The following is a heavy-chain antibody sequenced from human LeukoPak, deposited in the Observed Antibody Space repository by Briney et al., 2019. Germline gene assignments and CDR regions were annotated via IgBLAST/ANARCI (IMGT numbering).Heavy chain of an antibody. CDR3: TIESGCDYVHY. D-gene: IGHD5-12*01. CDR1: GFTFGDYA. Sequence: GGSLRLSCTASGFTFGDYAMSWVRQAPGKGLEWVGFIRSKAYGGTTEYAASVKGRFTISRGDSKSIAYLQMNSLKTEDTAVYYCTIESGCDYVHYWGQGTLVTVSS. J-gene: IGHJ4*02. CDR2: IRSKAYGGTT. V-gene: IGHV3-49*04.